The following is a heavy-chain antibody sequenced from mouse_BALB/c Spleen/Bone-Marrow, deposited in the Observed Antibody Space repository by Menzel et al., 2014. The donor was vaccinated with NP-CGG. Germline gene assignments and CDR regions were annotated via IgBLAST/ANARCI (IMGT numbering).Heavy chain of an antibody. CDR1: GYAFSTYW. J-gene: IGHJ2*01. V-gene: IGHV1-80*01. CDR2: IYPGDGDT. CDR3: ARGGISVDY. Sequence: VQLQQSGAELVRPGSSVKISCKSFGYAFSTYWINWVKQRPGQGLEWIGQIYPGDGDTDFNGKFKGKATLTADRSSNTAYMEFSSLTFEDSAVYFCARGGISVDYWGQGATLTVSS.